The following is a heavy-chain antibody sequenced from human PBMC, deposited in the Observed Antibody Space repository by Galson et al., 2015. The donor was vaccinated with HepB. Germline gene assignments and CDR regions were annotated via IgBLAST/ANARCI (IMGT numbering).Heavy chain of an antibody. V-gene: IGHV3-23*01. D-gene: IGHD6-13*01. CDR2: ITDSGGEI. CDR3: AKSRSAIAAAGLNY. Sequence: SLRLSCAASGFNFSNYAMTWARQAPGKGLEWVSSITDSGGEIYYADSVKGRFTISRDNSNSTLYLEPSSLRYGDTATYYCAKSRSAIAAAGLNYWGQGILVTVSS. J-gene: IGHJ4*02. CDR1: GFNFSNYA.